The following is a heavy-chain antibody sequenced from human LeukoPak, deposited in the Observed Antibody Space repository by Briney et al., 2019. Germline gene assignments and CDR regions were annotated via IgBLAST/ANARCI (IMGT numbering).Heavy chain of an antibody. D-gene: IGHD6-13*01. Sequence: PGGSLRLSCAASGFTFSSYAMSWVRQAPGKGLEWVSAISGSGGSTYYADSVKGRFTISRDNSKNTLYLQMNSLRAEDTAVYYCAKDPLEIIAAAGTNWFDPWGQGTLVTVSS. CDR2: ISGSGGST. CDR3: AKDPLEIIAAAGTNWFDP. J-gene: IGHJ5*01. CDR1: GFTFSSYA. V-gene: IGHV3-23*01.